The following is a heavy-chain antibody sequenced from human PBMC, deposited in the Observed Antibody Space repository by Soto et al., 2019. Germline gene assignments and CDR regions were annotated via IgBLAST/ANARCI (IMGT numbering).Heavy chain of an antibody. CDR3: ARVLTYYGSGSRGYYYYGMDV. V-gene: IGHV4-31*03. Sequence: PSETMSLTSTVSGGSISSGGYYWSWIRQHPGKGLEWIGYIYYSGSTYYNPSLKSRVTISVDTSKNQFSLKLSSVTAADTAVYYCARVLTYYGSGSRGYYYYGMDVWGQGTTVTVSS. D-gene: IGHD3-10*01. CDR2: IYYSGST. CDR1: GGSISSGGYY. J-gene: IGHJ6*02.